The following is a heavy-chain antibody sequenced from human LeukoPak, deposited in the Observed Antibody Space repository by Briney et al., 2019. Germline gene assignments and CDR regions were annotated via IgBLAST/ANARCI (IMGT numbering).Heavy chain of an antibody. Sequence: SETLSLTCTVSGYSISSGYYWGWIRQPPGKGLEWIGSIYHSGSTYYNPSLKSRVTISVDTSKNQFSLKLSSVTAADTAVYYCARDRKTYYYDSSGISYNWFDPWGQGTLVTVSS. V-gene: IGHV4-38-2*02. CDR1: GYSISSGYY. J-gene: IGHJ5*02. CDR2: IYHSGST. D-gene: IGHD3-22*01. CDR3: ARDRKTYYYDSSGISYNWFDP.